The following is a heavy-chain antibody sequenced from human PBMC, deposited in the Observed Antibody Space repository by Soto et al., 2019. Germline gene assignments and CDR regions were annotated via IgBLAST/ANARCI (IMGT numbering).Heavy chain of an antibody. CDR1: GFTFSSYS. CDR3: AISPDYVWGSYRYTDLFDY. V-gene: IGHV3-48*02. CDR2: ISSSSSTI. D-gene: IGHD3-16*02. J-gene: IGHJ4*02. Sequence: PGGSLRLSCAASGFTFSSYSMNWVRQAPGKGLEWVSYISSSSSTIYYADSVKGRFTISRDNAKNSLYLQMNSLRDEDTAVYYCAISPDYVWGSYRYTDLFDYWGQGTLVTVSS.